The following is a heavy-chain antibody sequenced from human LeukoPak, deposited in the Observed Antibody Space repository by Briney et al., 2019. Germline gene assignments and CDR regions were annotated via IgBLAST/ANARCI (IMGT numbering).Heavy chain of an antibody. V-gene: IGHV3-23*01. J-gene: IGHJ4*02. CDR2: ISGSGGST. CDR1: GFTFSTYT. D-gene: IGHD5-18*01. CDR3: AKESGYSYGSLFDY. Sequence: EGSLRPSCAASGFTFSTYTVSWVRQPPGKGLEWVSAISGSGGSTYYADSVKGRFTISRDNSKNTLYLQMNSLRAEDTAVYYCAKESGYSYGSLFDYWGQGTLVTVSS.